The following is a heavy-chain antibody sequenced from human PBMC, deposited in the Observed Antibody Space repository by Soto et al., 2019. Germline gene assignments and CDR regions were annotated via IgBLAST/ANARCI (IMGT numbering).Heavy chain of an antibody. CDR2: ISYDGSNK. J-gene: IGHJ6*02. CDR3: ARDGISVAGTANVYYYYGMDV. CDR1: GFTFSSYA. V-gene: IGHV3-30-3*01. Sequence: PGGSLRLSCAASGFTFSSYAMHWVRQAPGKGLEWVAVISYDGSNKYYADSVKGRFTISRDNSKNTLYLQMNSLRAEDTAVYYCARDGISVAGTANVYYYYGMDVWGQGTTVTVSS. D-gene: IGHD6-19*01.